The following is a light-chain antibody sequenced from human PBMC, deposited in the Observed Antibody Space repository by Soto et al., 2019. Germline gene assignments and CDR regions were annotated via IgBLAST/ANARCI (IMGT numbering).Light chain of an antibody. CDR1: QSVSSN. V-gene: IGKV3-15*01. CDR3: QKYRTWPLT. CDR2: GAS. Sequence: EIVMTQSPATLSESPGERATLSCRASQSVSSNLAWYQQKPGQAPRLLSYGASTRVPGIPARFSGSGSGTEFTLSITSLQSEDFAVYYCQKYRTWPLTFGGGTKVDI. J-gene: IGKJ4*01.